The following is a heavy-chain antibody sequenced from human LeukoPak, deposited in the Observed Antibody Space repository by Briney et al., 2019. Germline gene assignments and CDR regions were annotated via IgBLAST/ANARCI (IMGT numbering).Heavy chain of an antibody. CDR2: IYSDGVT. CDR3: ARDRAEGKTWVEFDP. J-gene: IGHJ5*02. Sequence: GGSLRLSYAASGFIVNSYAMSWVRQAPGKGLAWVSLIYSDGVTHYADSVKGRFTISRDNSKNTLYLQMNSLRDEDTAVYFCARDRAEGKTWVEFDPWGQGTLVTVSS. CDR1: GFIVNSYA. V-gene: IGHV3-66*02.